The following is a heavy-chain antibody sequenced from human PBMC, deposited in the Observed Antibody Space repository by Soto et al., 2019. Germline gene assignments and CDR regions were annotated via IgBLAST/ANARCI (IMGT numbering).Heavy chain of an antibody. V-gene: IGHV1-18*01. CDR3: ARDTSTHYYGSGSYFNWFDP. J-gene: IGHJ5*02. Sequence: ASVKVSCKASGYTFTSYGISWVRQAPGQGLEWMGWISAYNGNTNYAQKLQGRVTMTTDTSTSTAYMELRSLRSDDTAVYYCARDTSTHYYGSGSYFNWFDPWGQGTLVTVSS. CDR1: GYTFTSYG. CDR2: ISAYNGNT. D-gene: IGHD3-10*01.